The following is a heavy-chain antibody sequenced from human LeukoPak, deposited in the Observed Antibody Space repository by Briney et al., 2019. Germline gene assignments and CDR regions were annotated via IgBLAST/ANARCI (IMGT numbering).Heavy chain of an antibody. CDR1: CVYISSYY. D-gene: IGHD3-22*01. J-gene: IGHJ4*02. V-gene: IGHV4-59*08. CDR2: IYYSGST. Sequence: SETLSLTCSVSCVYISSYYWMWIRQPPGKGLAWIGYIYYSGSTNYNHSLQSRVTISVDTSKKQLFLQLSSVTAADTAVYYCASTRDSSGSDYWGQGTLVTVSS. CDR3: ASTRDSSGSDY.